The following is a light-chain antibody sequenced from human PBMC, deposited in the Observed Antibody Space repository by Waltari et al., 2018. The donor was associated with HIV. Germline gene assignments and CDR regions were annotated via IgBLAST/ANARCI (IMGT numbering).Light chain of an antibody. J-gene: IGLJ3*02. CDR2: EDT. V-gene: IGLV3-1*01. CDR1: KLGEQY. Sequence: SYELTQSPSLYVSPGQTARIPCSGVKLGEQYACWYQQKPGQSPVLVIYEDTKRPSGIPERFSGSSSGNTATLTIRGTQAVDAADYYCQAWDTSVWVFGGGTKLTVL. CDR3: QAWDTSVWV.